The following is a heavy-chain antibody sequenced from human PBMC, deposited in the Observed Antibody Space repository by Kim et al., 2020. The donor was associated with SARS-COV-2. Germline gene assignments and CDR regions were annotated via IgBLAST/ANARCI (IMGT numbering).Heavy chain of an antibody. D-gene: IGHD3-10*01. V-gene: IGHV4-59*01. J-gene: IGHJ6*02. Sequence: PSLKSRVTISVDTSKNQFSLKLSSVTAADTAVYYCARDRLWCGEDPYGMDVWGQGTPVTVSS. CDR3: ARDRLWCGEDPYGMDV.